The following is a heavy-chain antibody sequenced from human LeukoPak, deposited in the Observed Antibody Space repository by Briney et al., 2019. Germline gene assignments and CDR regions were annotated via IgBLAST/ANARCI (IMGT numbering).Heavy chain of an antibody. Sequence: ASVNVSCKASGYTFTSYDINWVRQATGQGLEWMGWMNPNSGNTGYAQKFQGRVTMTRNTSISTAYMELSSLRSEDTAVYYCARSVIRGGLIDYWGQGTLVTVSS. CDR3: ARSVIRGGLIDY. CDR2: MNPNSGNT. D-gene: IGHD2-21*01. J-gene: IGHJ4*02. CDR1: GYTFTSYD. V-gene: IGHV1-8*01.